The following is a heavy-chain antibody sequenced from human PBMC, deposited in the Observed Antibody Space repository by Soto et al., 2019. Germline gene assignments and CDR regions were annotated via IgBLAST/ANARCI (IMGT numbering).Heavy chain of an antibody. V-gene: IGHV1-24*01. Sequence: ASVKGSCKVSGYTLTELSMRWVRQAPGKGLEWMGGFDPEDGETIYAQKFQGRVTMTEDTSTDTAYMELSSLRSEDMAVYYCATHPIGAAATKVDYWGQGTLVTVSS. CDR2: FDPEDGET. CDR1: GYTLTELS. D-gene: IGHD2-15*01. J-gene: IGHJ4*02. CDR3: ATHPIGAAATKVDY.